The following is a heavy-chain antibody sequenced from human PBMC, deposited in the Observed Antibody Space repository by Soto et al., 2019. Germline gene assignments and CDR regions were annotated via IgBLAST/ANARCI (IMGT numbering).Heavy chain of an antibody. Sequence: GGSLRLSCAASGFTISSNYMSLLRQAPWEGLEWVSVIYSGGSTYYSDSVKGRLTIARDNSKNTLYLQMNSLRAEDTAVYYCARDLGSPTVKAAANQPIDYWGQGTLVTVSS. J-gene: IGHJ4*02. V-gene: IGHV3-66*01. CDR1: GFTISSNY. D-gene: IGHD6-13*01. CDR3: ARDLGSPTVKAAANQPIDY. CDR2: IYSGGST.